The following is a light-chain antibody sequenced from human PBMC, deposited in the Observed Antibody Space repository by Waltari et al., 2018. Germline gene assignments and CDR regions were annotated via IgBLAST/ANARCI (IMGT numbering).Light chain of an antibody. V-gene: IGLV5-45*03. J-gene: IGLJ2*01. CDR3: MIWHNSDVV. CDR2: YKSDSDK. CDR1: SGINVGPYR. Sequence: QAVLTQPSSLSASPGASASLTCTLRSGINVGPYRIYSYQQRPGSPPQYPRRYKSDSDKQQGSGVPSRFSGSKDASANAGILLISGLQSEDEADYYCMIWHNSDVVFGGGTKLTVL.